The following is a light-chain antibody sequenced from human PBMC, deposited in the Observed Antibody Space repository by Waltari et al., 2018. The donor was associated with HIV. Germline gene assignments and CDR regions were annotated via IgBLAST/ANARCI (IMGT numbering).Light chain of an antibody. CDR1: SSNIGSNS. CDR2: GDD. Sequence: QSVLTQPPSASGTPGQRVTISCSGISSNIGSNSVNWYQQLPGTAPKLLIYGDDQRPSGVPDRFSGSKSGTSASLAISGPQSEDEAVYFCAAWDDSLNGYVFGAGTKVTVL. J-gene: IGLJ1*01. CDR3: AAWDDSLNGYV. V-gene: IGLV1-44*01.